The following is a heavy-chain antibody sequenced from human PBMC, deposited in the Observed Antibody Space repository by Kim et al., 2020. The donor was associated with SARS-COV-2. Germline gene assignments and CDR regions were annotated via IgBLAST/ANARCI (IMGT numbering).Heavy chain of an antibody. D-gene: IGHD2-15*01. J-gene: IGHJ4*02. Sequence: YVDSVKCRFTISRDNAKNSLYLQMNSLRAEDTAVYYCARARYWSGGDSDYWGQGTLVTVSS. CDR3: ARARYWSGGDSDY. V-gene: IGHV3-7*03.